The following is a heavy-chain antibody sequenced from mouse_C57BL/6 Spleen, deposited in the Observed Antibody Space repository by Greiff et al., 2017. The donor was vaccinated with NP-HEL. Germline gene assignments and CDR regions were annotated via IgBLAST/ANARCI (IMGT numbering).Heavy chain of an antibody. CDR2: IYPGDGDT. CDR3: SRVIYANAMDY. Sequence: VQLQQSGPELVKPGASVKISCKASGYAFSSSWMNWVKQRPGKGLEWIGRIYPGDGDTNYNGKFKGKATLTADKSSSTAYMQLSSLTSEDSAVYFCSRVIYANAMDYWGQGSSVTVA. CDR1: GYAFSSSW. J-gene: IGHJ4*01. D-gene: IGHD1-1*01. V-gene: IGHV1-82*01.